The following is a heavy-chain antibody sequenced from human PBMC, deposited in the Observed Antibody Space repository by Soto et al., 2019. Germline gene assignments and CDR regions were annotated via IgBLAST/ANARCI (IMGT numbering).Heavy chain of an antibody. CDR3: AKDGRCCNADAYYYVFDV. CDR2: ISWDSGSK. D-gene: IGHD2-15*01. V-gene: IGHV3-9*01. CDR1: GFAFDDYA. J-gene: IGHJ6*02. Sequence: PGGSLRLSCATSGFAFDDYAMHWVRQLPGKGLEWVSGISWDSGSKGYADSVKGRFTISRDNARNSLYLQMNSLRPDDTAFYYCAKDGRCCNADAYYYVFDVCGHGTSFT.